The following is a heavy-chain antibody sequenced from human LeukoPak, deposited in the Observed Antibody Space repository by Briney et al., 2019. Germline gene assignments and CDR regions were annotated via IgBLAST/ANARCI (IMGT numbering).Heavy chain of an antibody. CDR1: GGPISSSSYY. Sequence: SETLSLTCTVTGGPISSSSYYWGWIRQPPGKGLEWIGSIYYTGSTYYNPSLKSRVTISVDTSKNQFSLKLSSVTAADTAVYYCARRLGSSSGWDFDYWGQGTLVTVSS. CDR2: IYYTGST. D-gene: IGHD6-19*01. V-gene: IGHV4-39*01. CDR3: ARRLGSSSGWDFDY. J-gene: IGHJ4*02.